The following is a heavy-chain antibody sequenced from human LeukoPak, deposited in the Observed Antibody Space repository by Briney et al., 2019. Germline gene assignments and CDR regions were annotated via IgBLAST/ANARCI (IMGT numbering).Heavy chain of an antibody. CDR1: GFTFSSYT. J-gene: IGHJ3*02. CDR3: ASGYSSGGGAFDI. V-gene: IGHV3-48*02. Sequence: GGSLRLSCAASGFTFSSYTMNWVRQAPGKGLEWVSSISSSSSTIYYADSVKGRFTISRDNAKNSLYLQMNSLRDEDTAVYYCASGYSSGGGAFDIWGQGTMVTVSS. D-gene: IGHD6-25*01. CDR2: ISSSSSTI.